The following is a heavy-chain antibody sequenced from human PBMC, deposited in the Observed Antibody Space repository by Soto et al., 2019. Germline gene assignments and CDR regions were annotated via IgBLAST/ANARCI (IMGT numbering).Heavy chain of an antibody. V-gene: IGHV1-69*02. CDR1: GGTFSPYT. CDR3: TRVWEITVFTGGFGGH. CDR2: IISFLGVT. Sequence: QVQLVQSGAEVKKPGSSVKISCKASGGTFSPYTINWVRQAPGQGLEWMGRIISFLGVTNYAQKFQYIFTNTADPSTITAYMELSSLRFEHTAVDYCTRVWEITVFTGGFGGHWGQGTPVTVSS. J-gene: IGHJ4*02. D-gene: IGHD3-16*01.